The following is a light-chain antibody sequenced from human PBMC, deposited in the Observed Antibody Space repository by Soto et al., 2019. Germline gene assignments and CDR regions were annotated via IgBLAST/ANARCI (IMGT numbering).Light chain of an antibody. CDR1: STDVGGYNY. Sequence: QSVLTQPASVSGSPGQSITISCTGTSTDVGGYNYVSWYQHHPGKAPKLMIYDVTIRPSGVSNRFSGSKSANTASLTISGLQAEDEADYYCSSYTSRSTLVFGGGTKVTVL. V-gene: IGLV2-14*03. CDR2: DVT. CDR3: SSYTSRSTLV. J-gene: IGLJ2*01.